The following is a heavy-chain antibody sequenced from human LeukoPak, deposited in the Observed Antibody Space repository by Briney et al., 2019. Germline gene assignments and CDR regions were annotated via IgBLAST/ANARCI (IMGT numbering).Heavy chain of an antibody. D-gene: IGHD3-10*01. Sequence: PSQTLSLTCTVSGDSISRGDYCWNWIRQTPGKGLEWIGYIYYSGSTYYNPSLKSRITMSLDTSKNQFSLKLTSVTAADTAVYFFARCITLLREDLGYWGQGTLVTVSS. CDR1: GDSISRGDYC. CDR2: IYYSGST. J-gene: IGHJ4*02. V-gene: IGHV4-30-4*01. CDR3: ARCITLLREDLGY.